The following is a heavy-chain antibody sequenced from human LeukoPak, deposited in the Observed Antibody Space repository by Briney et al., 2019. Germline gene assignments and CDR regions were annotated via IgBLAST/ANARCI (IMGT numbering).Heavy chain of an antibody. J-gene: IGHJ3*02. Sequence: AGGSLRLSCAASGFTFSSYAMHWVRQAPGKGLEWVAVISYDGSNKYYADSVKGRFTISRDNSKNTLYLQMNSLRAEDTAVYYCARDLGYSGYDSPRGAFDIWGQGTMVTVSS. CDR1: GFTFSSYA. CDR2: ISYDGSNK. V-gene: IGHV3-30-3*01. CDR3: ARDLGYSGYDSPRGAFDI. D-gene: IGHD5-12*01.